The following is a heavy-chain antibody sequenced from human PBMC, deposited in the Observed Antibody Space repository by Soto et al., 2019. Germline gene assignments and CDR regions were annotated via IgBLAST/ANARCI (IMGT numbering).Heavy chain of an antibody. CDR1: GYTFTSYG. D-gene: IGHD2-2*01. Sequence: QVPLVQSGAEVKKPGASVKVSCKASGYTFTSYGISWVRQAPGQGLEWMGWISAYNGNTNYAQKLQGRVTMTTDTSTSTAYMELRSLRSDDTAVYYCARDIVVVPAAIARYYYYGMDVWGQGTTVTVSS. CDR3: ARDIVVVPAAIARYYYYGMDV. V-gene: IGHV1-18*01. CDR2: ISAYNGNT. J-gene: IGHJ6*02.